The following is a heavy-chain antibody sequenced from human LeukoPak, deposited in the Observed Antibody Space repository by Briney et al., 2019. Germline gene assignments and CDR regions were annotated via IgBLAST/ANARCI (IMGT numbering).Heavy chain of an antibody. CDR3: ARARYCGGDCYSRNDY. CDR1: GGTFSSYA. CDR2: IIPIFGTA. J-gene: IGHJ4*02. Sequence: SVKVSCKASGGTFSSYAISWVRQAPGQGLEWMGGIIPIFGTANYAQKFQGRVTITADKSTSTAYMELSSLRSEDTAVYYCARARYCGGDCYSRNDYWGQGTLVTVSS. D-gene: IGHD2-21*02. V-gene: IGHV1-69*06.